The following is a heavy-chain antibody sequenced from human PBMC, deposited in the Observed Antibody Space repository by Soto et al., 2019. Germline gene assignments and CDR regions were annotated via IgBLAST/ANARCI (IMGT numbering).Heavy chain of an antibody. V-gene: IGHV3-30*18. Sequence: QVQLVESGGGVVQPGRSLRLSCAASGFTFSSYGMHWVRQAPGKGLEWVAVISYDGSNKYYADSVKGRFTISRDNSKNTLYLQMNSLRAEDTAVYYCAKDWSTAAAGRTFDYWGQGTLVIVSS. CDR3: AKDWSTAAAGRTFDY. J-gene: IGHJ4*02. D-gene: IGHD6-13*01. CDR2: ISYDGSNK. CDR1: GFTFSSYG.